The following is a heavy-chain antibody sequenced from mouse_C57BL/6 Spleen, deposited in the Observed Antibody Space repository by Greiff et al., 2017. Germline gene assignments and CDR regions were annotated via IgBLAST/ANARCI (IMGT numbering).Heavy chain of an antibody. J-gene: IGHJ2*01. CDR1: GFTFTSYA. CDR3: ARGDGYYYDFDY. CDR2: ISHGGSYT. D-gene: IGHD1-1*01. V-gene: IGHV5-4*01. Sequence: EVHLQQPGGGLVKPGASVKLSCAASGFTFTSYAMPWVRQTPEKSLEWVGTISHGGSYTYYPDNVKGRFTISRDNAKNNPYMQMSHLTSEDTAVYYCARGDGYYYDFDYWGQGTTVTVSS.